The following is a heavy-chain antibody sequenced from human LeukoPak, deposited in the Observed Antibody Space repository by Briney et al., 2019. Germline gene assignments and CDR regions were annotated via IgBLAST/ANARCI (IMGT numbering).Heavy chain of an antibody. CDR2: IYYSGST. D-gene: IGHD3-9*01. J-gene: IGHJ4*02. CDR3: ATRGAAGYYNY. Sequence: SETLSLTCTVSGGSISSYYWSWIRQPPGKGLEWIGYIYYSGSTNYNPSLKSRVTISVDTSKNQFPLKLSSVTAADTAVYYCATRGAAGYYNYWGQGTLVTVSS. CDR1: GGSISSYY. V-gene: IGHV4-59*01.